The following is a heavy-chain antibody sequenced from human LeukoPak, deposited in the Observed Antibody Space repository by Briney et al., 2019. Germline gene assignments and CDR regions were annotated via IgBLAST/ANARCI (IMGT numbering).Heavy chain of an antibody. V-gene: IGHV5-51*01. CDR1: GYSFTSYW. Sequence: GESLKISCKGSGYSFTSYWIGWVRQMPGKGLEWMGIIYPGDSDTRYSPSFQGQVTMSADKSNNIAYLQWSSLKASDTAMYYCARHHISGSGVTWFDPWGQGTLVTVSS. CDR3: ARHHISGSGVTWFDP. CDR2: IYPGDSDT. D-gene: IGHD3-10*01. J-gene: IGHJ5*02.